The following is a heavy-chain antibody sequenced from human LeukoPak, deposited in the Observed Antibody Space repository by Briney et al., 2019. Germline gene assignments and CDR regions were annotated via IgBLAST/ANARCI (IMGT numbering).Heavy chain of an antibody. V-gene: IGHV1-3*01. CDR1: GYTFTGYA. Sequence: ASVKVSCKASGYTFTGYAMHWVRQAPGQRLEWMGWINAGNGNTKYSQKFQGRVTITRDTSASTAYMELSSLRSEDTAVYYCARDSSVSIWSFDFDYWGQGTLVTVSS. D-gene: IGHD3-3*01. J-gene: IGHJ4*02. CDR2: INAGNGNT. CDR3: ARDSSVSIWSFDFDY.